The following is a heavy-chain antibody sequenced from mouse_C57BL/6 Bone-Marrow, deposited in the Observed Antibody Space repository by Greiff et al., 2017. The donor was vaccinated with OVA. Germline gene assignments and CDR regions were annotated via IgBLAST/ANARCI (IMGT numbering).Heavy chain of an antibody. CDR2: IDPSDSYT. J-gene: IGHJ2*01. V-gene: IGHV1-50*01. CDR1: GYTFTSYW. CDR3: AREGAKYYFDY. Sequence: QVQLQQPGAELVKPGASVKLSCKASGYTFTSYWMQWVKQRPGQGLEWIGEIDPSDSYTNYNQKFKGKATLTVDTSSSTAYMQLSSLTSEDSAVYYCAREGAKYYFDYWGQGTTLTVSS. D-gene: IGHD3-1*01.